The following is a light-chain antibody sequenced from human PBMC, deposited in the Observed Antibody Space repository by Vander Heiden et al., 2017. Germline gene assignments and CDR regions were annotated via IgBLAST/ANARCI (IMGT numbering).Light chain of an antibody. V-gene: IGKV1-5*01. Sequence: DIQMTQSPSTLSASVGDRVTITCRASQSISSWLAWYQQKPGKAPKLLIYDASSLERGGPARVSGSGAGTEFTLTISSLQPDDFATYYCQQYNSYRWTFGQGTKVEIK. CDR3: QQYNSYRWT. CDR2: DAS. CDR1: QSISSW. J-gene: IGKJ1*01.